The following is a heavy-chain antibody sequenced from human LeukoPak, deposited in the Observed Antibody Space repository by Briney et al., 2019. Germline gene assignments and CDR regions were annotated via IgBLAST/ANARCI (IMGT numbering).Heavy chain of an antibody. V-gene: IGHV3-48*01. CDR1: GFTFSSYT. D-gene: IGHD4-17*01. CDR2: ISSGSTNI. J-gene: IGHJ4*02. Sequence: GGSLRLSCAASGFTFSSYTMNWVRQAPGKGLEWVSYISSGSTNIYYADSVKGRFTISRDNAKNSLYLQMNSLRAEDTAVYYCARVGDDYGDYPIDYWGQGTLVTVSS. CDR3: ARVGDDYGDYPIDY.